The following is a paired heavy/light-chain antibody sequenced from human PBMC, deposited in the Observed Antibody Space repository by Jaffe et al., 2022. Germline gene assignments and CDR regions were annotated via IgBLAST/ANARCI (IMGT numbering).Light chain of an antibody. CDR1: SGSIASNY. Sequence: NFMLTQPHSVSESPGKTVTISCTRSSGSIASNYVQWYQRRPGSSPITVIYEGNQRPSGVPDRFSGSIDSSSNSASLTISGLKTEDEADYFCQSYDSSNWVFGGGTKLTVL. CDR2: EGN. CDR3: QSYDSSNWV. V-gene: IGLV6-57*01. J-gene: IGLJ3*02.
Heavy chain of an antibody. CDR1: GGSISNYY. Sequence: QVQLRESGPGLVKPSETLSLTCTVSGGSISNYYWSWIRQPPGKGLEWIGYIYYNGRTNYNPSLKSRVTISVDTSKNQFSLKLSSVTAADTALYYCARGFQFYHFDSWGQGTLVTVSS. V-gene: IGHV4-59*01. CDR2: IYYNGRT. CDR3: ARGFQFYHFDS. J-gene: IGHJ4*02.